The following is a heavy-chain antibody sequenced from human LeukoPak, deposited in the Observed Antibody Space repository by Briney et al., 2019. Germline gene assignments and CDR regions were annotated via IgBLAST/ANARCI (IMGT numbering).Heavy chain of an antibody. CDR1: GIIFSNYW. V-gene: IGHV3-74*01. J-gene: IGHJ4*02. Sequence: GGSLRLSCAASGIIFSNYWMHWVRQAPGKGLVWVSRINRDGRSTSYADSVKGRFTISRDNAKNTLYLQMNSLRAEDTAVYYCARGGGYSYGSFDYWGQGTLVTVSS. D-gene: IGHD5-18*01. CDR2: INRDGRST. CDR3: ARGGGYSYGSFDY.